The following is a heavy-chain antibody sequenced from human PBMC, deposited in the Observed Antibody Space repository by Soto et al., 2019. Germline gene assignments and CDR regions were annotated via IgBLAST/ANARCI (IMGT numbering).Heavy chain of an antibody. CDR1: GGSISSYY. J-gene: IGHJ6*02. CDR2: IYYSGST. D-gene: IGHD3-22*01. V-gene: IGHV4-59*01. Sequence: PSETLSLTCTVSGGSISSYYWSWIRQPPGKGLEWIGYIYYSGSTNYNPSLKSRVTMTRDTSISTAYMELSRLRSDDTAVYYCARDIATTMIVVAKIDGMDVWGQGTTVTVSS. CDR3: ARDIATTMIVVAKIDGMDV.